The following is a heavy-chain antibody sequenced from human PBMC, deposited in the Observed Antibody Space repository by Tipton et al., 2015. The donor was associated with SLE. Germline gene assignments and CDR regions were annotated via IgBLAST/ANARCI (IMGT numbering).Heavy chain of an antibody. J-gene: IGHJ6*02. Sequence: SLRLSCSASGFTFSSYGMHWVRQAPGKGLEWVAMTWYDGSIQDYADSVKGRFIISRDNSKNTLYLQMTSLRAEDTAVYYCARDSWIGGSMSLGEPRGMALWGQGTTVTVSS. CDR3: ARDSWIGGSMSLGEPRGMAL. D-gene: IGHD3-10*01. V-gene: IGHV3-33*01. CDR2: TWYDGSIQ. CDR1: GFTFSSYG.